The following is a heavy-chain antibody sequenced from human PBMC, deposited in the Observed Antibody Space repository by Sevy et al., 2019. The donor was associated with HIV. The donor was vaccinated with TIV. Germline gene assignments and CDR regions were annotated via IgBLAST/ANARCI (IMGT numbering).Heavy chain of an antibody. CDR1: GFTFSNAW. D-gene: IGHD6-13*01. J-gene: IGHJ6*03. V-gene: IGHV3-15*01. CDR3: TTVFSSSGSGYYYYYYMDV. CDR2: IKSKTDGGTT. Sequence: GGSLSLSCAASGFTFSNAWMSWVRQAPGKGLEWVDRIKSKTDGGTTDYAAPVKGRFTISRDDSKNTLYLQMNSLKTEDTAVYYCTTVFSSSGSGYYYYYYMDVWGKGTTVTVSS.